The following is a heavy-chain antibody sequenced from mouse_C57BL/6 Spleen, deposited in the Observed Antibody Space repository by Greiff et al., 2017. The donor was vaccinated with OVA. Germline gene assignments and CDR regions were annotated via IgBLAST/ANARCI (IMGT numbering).Heavy chain of an antibody. D-gene: IGHD1-2*01. V-gene: IGHV1-55*01. CDR2: IYPGSGST. CDR3: ASCHYVSFDY. CDR1: GYTFTSYW. J-gene: IGHJ2*01. Sequence: QVHVKQPGAELVKPGASVKMSCKASGYTFTSYWITWVKQRPGQGLEWIGDIYPGSGSTNYNEKFKSKATLTVDTSSSTAYMQLSSLTSEDSAVYYCASCHYVSFDYWGQGTTLTVSS.